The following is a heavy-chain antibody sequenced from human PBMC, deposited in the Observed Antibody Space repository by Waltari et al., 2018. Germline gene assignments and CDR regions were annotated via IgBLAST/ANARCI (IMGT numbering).Heavy chain of an antibody. D-gene: IGHD5-18*01. V-gene: IGHV4-39*01. CDR3: ARQAWIQLWLYAFDI. J-gene: IGHJ3*02. Sequence: QLQLQESGPGLVKPSETLSLTCTVSGGSISSSSYYWGWIRQPPGKGLEWIGSIYYSGSTDDNPSLKSRVTISVDTSKNQFSLKLSSVTAADTAVYYCARQAWIQLWLYAFDIWGQGTMVTVSS. CDR2: IYYSGST. CDR1: GGSISSSSYY.